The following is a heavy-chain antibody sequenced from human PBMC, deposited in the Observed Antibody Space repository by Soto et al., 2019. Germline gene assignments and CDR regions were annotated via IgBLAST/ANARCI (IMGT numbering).Heavy chain of an antibody. V-gene: IGHV3-23*01. CDR3: AKSRSYYDSSGYYFDY. Sequence: WGSLRLSCAASGFTFSSYAMSWVRQAPGKRLEWVSAISGSGGSTYYADSVKGRFTISRDNSKNTLYLQMTSLRAEDKAVYYCAKSRSYYDSSGYYFDYWDPGTLVNVSS. J-gene: IGHJ4*02. CDR1: GFTFSSYA. D-gene: IGHD3-22*01. CDR2: ISGSGGST.